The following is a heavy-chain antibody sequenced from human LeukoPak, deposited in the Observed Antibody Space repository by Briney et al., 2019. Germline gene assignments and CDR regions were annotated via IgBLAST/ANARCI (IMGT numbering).Heavy chain of an antibody. V-gene: IGHV4-34*01. CDR2: INHSGST. Sequence: KPSETLSLTCAVYGGSFSGYYWSWIRQPPGKGLEWIGGINHSGSTNYNPSLKSRVTISVDTSKNQFSLKLSSVTAADTAVYYCAREAPIAAAGYYYGMDVWGQGTTVTVSS. CDR3: AREAPIAAAGYYYGMDV. J-gene: IGHJ6*02. D-gene: IGHD6-13*01. CDR1: GGSFSGYY.